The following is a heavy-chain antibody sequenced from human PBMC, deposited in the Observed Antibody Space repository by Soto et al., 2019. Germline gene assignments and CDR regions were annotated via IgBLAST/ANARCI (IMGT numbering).Heavy chain of an antibody. CDR2: IDPSYTST. J-gene: IGHJ6*02. CDR1: GYTFDNYW. D-gene: IGHD4-17*01. Sequence: PGESLKISCKGSGYTFDNYWINWVRQMPGKGLEWMGRIDPSYTSTNYNPSLQGHVTISVDKSISTAYLQWNSLKASDTAIYYCASTVVPSDYYYGMDVWRQGTTVTVSS. CDR3: ASTVVPSDYYYGMDV. V-gene: IGHV5-10-1*01.